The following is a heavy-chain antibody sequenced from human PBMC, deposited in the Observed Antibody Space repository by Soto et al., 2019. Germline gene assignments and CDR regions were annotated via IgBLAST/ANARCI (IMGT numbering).Heavy chain of an antibody. CDR1: GGSISSSSYY. J-gene: IGHJ6*02. D-gene: IGHD6-13*01. V-gene: IGHV4-39*06. CDR3: ARAAAGIYGMDV. CDR2: IYYSGYT. Sequence: SETLSLTCTVSGGSISSSSYYWGWIRQPPGKGLEWIGSIYYSGYTYYNPSLKSRVTISVDRSKNQFPLKLSSVTAADTAVYYCARAAAGIYGMDVWGQGTTVTVSS.